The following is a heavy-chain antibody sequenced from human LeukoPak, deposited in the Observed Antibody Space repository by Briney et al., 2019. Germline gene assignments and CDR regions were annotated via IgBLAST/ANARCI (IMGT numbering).Heavy chain of an antibody. CDR2: INPNSGGT. V-gene: IGHV1-2*02. CDR1: GYTFTCYY. CDR3: AREGQAFGGVIVSFWFDP. J-gene: IGHJ5*02. Sequence: GASVKVSCKASGYTFTCYYMHWARQAHGQGLERMGWINPNSGGTNYDYKFQGRVTMTRDTSISKAYMELSRLRSDDTAVYYCAREGQAFGGVIVSFWFDPWGQGTLVTVSS. D-gene: IGHD3-16*02.